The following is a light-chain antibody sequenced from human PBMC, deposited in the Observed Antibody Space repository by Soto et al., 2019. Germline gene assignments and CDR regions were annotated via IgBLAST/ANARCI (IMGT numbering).Light chain of an antibody. CDR2: GAS. CDR1: QSVSSNN. CDR3: QQYGRSPFT. J-gene: IGKJ3*01. Sequence: EIVLTQSPGTLSLSPGERATLSCRASQSVSSNNLAWYQQRPGQAPRVVIYGASTRATGIPERFSGSGSGTDFTLTISRLEPEEFAVYYCQQYGRSPFTVGPGTKVDIK. V-gene: IGKV3-20*01.